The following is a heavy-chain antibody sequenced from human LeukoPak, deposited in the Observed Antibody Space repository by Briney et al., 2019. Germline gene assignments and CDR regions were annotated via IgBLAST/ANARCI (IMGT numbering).Heavy chain of an antibody. D-gene: IGHD2-15*01. Sequence: GGSLRLSCAACGFTVSSNYMSWVRQAPGKGLEWVSVIYSGGSTYYADSVRGRFTISRDNSKNTLYLQINSLRVEDTAVYYCARVAGWTYYYYMDFWGKGTTVTISS. CDR2: IYSGGST. CDR3: ARVAGWTYYYYMDF. CDR1: GFTVSSNY. J-gene: IGHJ6*03. V-gene: IGHV3-53*01.